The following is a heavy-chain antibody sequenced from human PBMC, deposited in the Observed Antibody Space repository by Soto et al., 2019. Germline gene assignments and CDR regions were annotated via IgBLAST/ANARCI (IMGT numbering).Heavy chain of an antibody. Sequence: GGSLRLSCAASGFTFSSYGMHWVRQAPGKGLEWVAVIWYDGSNKYYADSVKGRFTISRDNSKNTLYLQMNSLRAEDTAVYYCAREGDYGGSGYDPKVYGMDVWGQGTTVTVSS. CDR1: GFTFSSYG. D-gene: IGHD5-12*01. J-gene: IGHJ6*02. CDR3: AREGDYGGSGYDPKVYGMDV. CDR2: IWYDGSNK. V-gene: IGHV3-33*01.